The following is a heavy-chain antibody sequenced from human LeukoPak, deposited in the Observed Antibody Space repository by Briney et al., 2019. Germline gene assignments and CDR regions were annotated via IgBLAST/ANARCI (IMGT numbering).Heavy chain of an antibody. J-gene: IGHJ3*02. V-gene: IGHV4-39*01. CDR3: ARHSTTVTTFAFDI. D-gene: IGHD4-17*01. CDR1: GGSISSSSYY. CDR2: IYYSGST. Sequence: SETLSLTCTVSGGSISSSSYYWGWLRQPPGKGLEWIGSIYYSGSTYYNPSLKSRVTISVDTSKDQFSLKLSSVTAADTAVYYCARHSTTVTTFAFDIWGQGTMVTVSS.